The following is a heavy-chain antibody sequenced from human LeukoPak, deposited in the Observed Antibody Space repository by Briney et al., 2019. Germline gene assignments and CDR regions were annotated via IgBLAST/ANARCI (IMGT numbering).Heavy chain of an antibody. V-gene: IGHV3-48*03. CDR3: ARTTLSGSPRD. D-gene: IGHD1-14*01. CDR2: ITASGTTI. CDR1: GFNFLEYE. J-gene: IGHJ1*01. Sequence: GGSLRLSCAASGFNFLEYEMNWVRQAPEKGLEWLAYITASGTTIHYADSVRGRFSISRDNDKSSLYLQMDSLRVDDTGVYYCARTTLSGSPRDWGQGTLLLVSS.